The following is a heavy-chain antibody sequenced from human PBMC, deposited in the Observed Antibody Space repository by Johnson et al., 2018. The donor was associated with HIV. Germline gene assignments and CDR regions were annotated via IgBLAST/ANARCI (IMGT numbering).Heavy chain of an antibody. CDR2: INWNGGTT. CDR1: EFTFNNYA. V-gene: IGHV3-NL1*01. Sequence: QVQLVESGGGVVQPGGSLRIYCAVSEFTFNNYAMHWVRQAPGKGLEWVSGINWNGGTTGYADSVKGRFTISRDNSKNTLYLQMNSLRAEDTAVYYCAKVPFFQGPFDIWGQGTMVTVSS. J-gene: IGHJ3*02. CDR3: AKVPFFQGPFDI. D-gene: IGHD3-3*01.